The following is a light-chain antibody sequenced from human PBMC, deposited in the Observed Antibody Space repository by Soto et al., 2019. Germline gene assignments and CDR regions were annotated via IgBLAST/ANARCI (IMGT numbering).Light chain of an antibody. CDR1: QSVSSNY. CDR3: QQYASSPGT. V-gene: IGKV3-20*01. J-gene: IGKJ1*01. CDR2: GTS. Sequence: EIVLTQSPGTLSLSPGERATFSCRASQSVSSNYLAWYQQKPGQAPRLLIFGTSNRATGIPDRFRGGGSGTDFTLTISSLEPEDFAVYYCQQYASSPGTFGQGTKVDIK.